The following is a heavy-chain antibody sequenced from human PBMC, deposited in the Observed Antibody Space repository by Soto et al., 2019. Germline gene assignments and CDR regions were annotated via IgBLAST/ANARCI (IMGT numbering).Heavy chain of an antibody. J-gene: IGHJ4*02. D-gene: IGHD3-10*01. Sequence: GGSLRLSCAASGFTFSSYGMHWVRQAPGKGLEWVAVISYGGSNKYYADSVKGRFTISRDNSKNTLYLQMNSLRAEDTAVYYCAKDITPPMVRGLRYFDYWGQGTLVTVSS. V-gene: IGHV3-30*18. CDR3: AKDITPPMVRGLRYFDY. CDR1: GFTFSSYG. CDR2: ISYGGSNK.